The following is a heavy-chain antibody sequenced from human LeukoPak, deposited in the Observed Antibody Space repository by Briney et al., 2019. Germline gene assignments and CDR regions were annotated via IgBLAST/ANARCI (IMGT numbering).Heavy chain of an antibody. CDR1: GFTLSNYA. CDR3: ATYRQVLLPFES. CDR2: ISGSDGTT. J-gene: IGHJ4*02. V-gene: IGHV3-23*01. D-gene: IGHD2-8*02. Sequence: GGSLRLSCAASGFTLSNYAMSWVRQAPGKGLEWVSGISGSDGTTYYADSVKGRFTISRDNSKNTLYLQMNSLRAEDTAIYYCATYRQVLLPFESWGQGTLVTVSS.